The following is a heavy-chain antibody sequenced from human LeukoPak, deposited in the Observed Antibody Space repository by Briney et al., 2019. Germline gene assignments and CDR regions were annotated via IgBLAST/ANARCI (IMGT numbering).Heavy chain of an antibody. Sequence: GESLKISCKASRYNFNMYWIGWVRQMPGKGLEWMGIIYPDGSHTIYSPSFQGQVTISVDKSISTAYLQWSSLKASDTAMYYCARCISSGYYYSDYWGQGTLVTVSS. CDR1: RYNFNMYW. J-gene: IGHJ4*02. D-gene: IGHD3-22*01. CDR2: IYPDGSHT. V-gene: IGHV5-51*01. CDR3: ARCISSGYYYSDY.